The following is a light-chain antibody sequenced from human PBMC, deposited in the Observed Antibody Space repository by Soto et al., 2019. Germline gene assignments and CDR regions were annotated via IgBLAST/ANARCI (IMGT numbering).Light chain of an antibody. Sequence: QSALTQPASVSGSPGRSITISCTGTSSDVGAYNYVSWYQQHPGKAPKVVIYEVSNRPSGLSDRFSGSKSGNTASLTISGLQAEDEGDYYCSSYTSSSTPSYVFGTGTKVTVL. CDR2: EVS. V-gene: IGLV2-14*01. J-gene: IGLJ1*01. CDR1: SSDVGAYNY. CDR3: SSYTSSSTPSYV.